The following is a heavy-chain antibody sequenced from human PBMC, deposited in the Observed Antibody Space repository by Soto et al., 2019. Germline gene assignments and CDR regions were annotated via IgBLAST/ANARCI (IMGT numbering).Heavy chain of an antibody. V-gene: IGHV5-10-1*01. Sequence: PGESLKISCKGSGYSFAGYWITWVRQKPGKGLEWMGRIDPSDSQTYYSPSFRGHVTISVTKSITTVFLQWSSLRASDTAMYYCARQIYDSDTGPNSQYYFDSWGQGTAVTVSS. CDR2: IDPSDSQT. D-gene: IGHD3-22*01. CDR3: ARQIYDSDTGPNSQYYFDS. J-gene: IGHJ4*02. CDR1: GYSFAGYW.